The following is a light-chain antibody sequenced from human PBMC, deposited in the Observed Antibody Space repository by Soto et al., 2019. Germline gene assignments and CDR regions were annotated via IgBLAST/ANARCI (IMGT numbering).Light chain of an antibody. CDR1: QSVSSHH. V-gene: IGKV3-20*01. J-gene: IGKJ5*01. CDR3: KQYGNLIT. CDR2: RAS. Sequence: EIVLTQSPDTISLSTVAIANLSCRASQSVSSHHFAWYQQKPGQALRLLIYRASSRATGIPDRFSGSGSGTDFTLTISRLEPEDFAVYYCKQYGNLITCGKGQRRAI.